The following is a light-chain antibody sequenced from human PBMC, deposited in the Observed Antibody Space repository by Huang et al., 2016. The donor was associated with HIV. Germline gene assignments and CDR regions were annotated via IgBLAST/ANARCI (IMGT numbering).Light chain of an antibody. CDR2: AAS. Sequence: DIQMTQSPSSLSASVGDRVTITCQASQAINNYLNWYQQKPGKAPKLLIYAASNLETGVPSRFSGSGSGTDFTFTISSLQPEDIAIYYCQQYNNLPRTFGPGTKVDIK. V-gene: IGKV1-33*01. CDR1: QAINNY. J-gene: IGKJ3*01. CDR3: QQYNNLPRT.